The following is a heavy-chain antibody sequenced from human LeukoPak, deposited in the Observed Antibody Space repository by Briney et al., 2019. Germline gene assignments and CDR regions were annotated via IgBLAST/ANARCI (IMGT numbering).Heavy chain of an antibody. D-gene: IGHD6-13*01. CDR2: MSYSGST. V-gene: IGHV4-59*08. CDR1: GDSITSYY. Sequence: PSETLSLTCTVSGDSITSYYWSWIRQPPGKGLEWIGSMSYSGSTNYNASLKSRVTMSVDTTKNQFSLRLNSVTAADTAVYYCARRRAEGGSNGHYNWFDPWGQGTLVTVSS. CDR3: ARRRAEGGSNGHYNWFDP. J-gene: IGHJ5*02.